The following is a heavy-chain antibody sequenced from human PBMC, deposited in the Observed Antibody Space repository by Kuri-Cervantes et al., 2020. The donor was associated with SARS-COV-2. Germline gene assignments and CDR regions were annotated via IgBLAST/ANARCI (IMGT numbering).Heavy chain of an antibody. J-gene: IGHJ4*02. D-gene: IGHD2-2*01. CDR1: GFTFSFHS. Sequence: GESLKISCAASGFTFSFHSVNWVRQAPGKGLEWVSSISSSGSTIYYADSVKGRFTISRDNAKNSLYLQMNSLRAEDTAVYYCARSSVPAEFGYWGQGTLVTVSS. V-gene: IGHV3-48*04. CDR2: ISSSGSTI. CDR3: ARSSVPAEFGY.